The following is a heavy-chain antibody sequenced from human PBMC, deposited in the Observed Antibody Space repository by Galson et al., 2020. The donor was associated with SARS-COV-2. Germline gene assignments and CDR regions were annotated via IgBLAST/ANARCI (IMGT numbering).Heavy chain of an antibody. CDR1: GFTFSSYW. CDR2: INSDGSRT. D-gene: IGHD3-9*01. V-gene: IGHV3-74*01. CDR3: ARVTAAYYEAGAYGMDV. J-gene: IGHJ6*02. Sequence: GVSLSLSCAASGFTFSSYWMHWVRQAPGNGLVWVSRINSDGSRTNYADSVKGRFTSSRDTAKHTLYLQMNSQRAEDTAMYDCARVTAAYYEAGAYGMDVGGQGTTVTVSS.